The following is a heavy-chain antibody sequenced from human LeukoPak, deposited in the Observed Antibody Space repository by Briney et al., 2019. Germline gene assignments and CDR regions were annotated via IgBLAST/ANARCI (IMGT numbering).Heavy chain of an antibody. CDR3: ARVGDVLDYYYYMDV. CDR1: GFTFSSYW. Sequence: GGSLRLSCAASGFTFSSYWMSWVRQAQGKGLEWVANIKKDGSEKYYVDSVKGRFTIARDNAKNSLYLQMNSLRAEDTAVYYCARVGDVLDYYYYMDVWGKGTTVTISS. D-gene: IGHD3-3*01. CDR2: IKKDGSEK. J-gene: IGHJ6*03. V-gene: IGHV3-7*01.